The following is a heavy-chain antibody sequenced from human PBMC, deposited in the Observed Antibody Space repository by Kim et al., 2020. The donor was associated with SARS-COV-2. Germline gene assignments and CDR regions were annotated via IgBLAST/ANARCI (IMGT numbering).Heavy chain of an antibody. CDR1: GFTFSSYA. CDR2: ISGSGGST. V-gene: IGHV3-23*01. J-gene: IGHJ3*02. CDR3: AKTLIAVAGTVGAYDAFDI. Sequence: GGSLRLSCAASGFTFSSYAMSWVRQAPGKGLEWVSAISGSGGSTYYADSVKGRFTISRDNSKNTLYLQMNSLRAEDTAVYYCAKTLIAVAGTVGAYDAFDIWGQGTMVTVSS. D-gene: IGHD6-19*01.